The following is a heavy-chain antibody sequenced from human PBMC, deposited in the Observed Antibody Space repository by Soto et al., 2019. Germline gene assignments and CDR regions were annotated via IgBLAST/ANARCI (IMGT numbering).Heavy chain of an antibody. CDR2: ISYDGSKT. Sequence: QVQLVESGGGVVQPGRSLRLSCAASGFTFSSYAMHWVRQAPGKGLEWVAVISYDGSKTYYADSVKGRFTISRDNSKNSLYLQMNRLRAEDTAVYYCARTRGYSYGLFEYWGQGTLVTVSS. V-gene: IGHV3-30-3*01. D-gene: IGHD5-18*01. CDR3: ARTRGYSYGLFEY. J-gene: IGHJ4*02. CDR1: GFTFSSYA.